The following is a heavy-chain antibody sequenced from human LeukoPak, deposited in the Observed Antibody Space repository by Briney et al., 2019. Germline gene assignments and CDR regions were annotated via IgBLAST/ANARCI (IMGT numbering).Heavy chain of an antibody. CDR3: ARDHTYYDILTGYLS. Sequence: PGGSLRLSCAASGFTFSNYAMRWVRQAPGKGLEWVSGISGSGDSTYYADSAKGRLTISRDNSKNTLYLQMNSLRAEDTAVYYCARDHTYYDILTGYLSWGQGTLVTVSS. CDR1: GFTFSNYA. J-gene: IGHJ5*02. D-gene: IGHD3-9*01. V-gene: IGHV3-23*01. CDR2: ISGSGDST.